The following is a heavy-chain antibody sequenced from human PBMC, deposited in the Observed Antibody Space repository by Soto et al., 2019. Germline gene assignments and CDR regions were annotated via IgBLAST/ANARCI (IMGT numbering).Heavy chain of an antibody. CDR2: IRANDESI. Sequence: GGSLRLSCVPSGFDFRGYEMNWVRQSPGKGLEWVSNIRANDESIYYADSVKGRVSVSRDNAKNSLFLEMNSLRVDDTAVYYCARETLRDAIDIWGQGTMVTVSS. CDR3: ARETLRDAIDI. V-gene: IGHV3-48*03. J-gene: IGHJ3*02. CDR1: GFDFRGYE.